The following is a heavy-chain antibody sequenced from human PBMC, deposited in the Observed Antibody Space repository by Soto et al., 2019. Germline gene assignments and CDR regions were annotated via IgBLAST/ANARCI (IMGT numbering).Heavy chain of an antibody. CDR3: ARDSGILTGYYRA. D-gene: IGHD3-9*01. CDR1: GGSVSSGSYY. V-gene: IGHV4-61*01. Sequence: ETLSLTCTVSGGSVSSGSYYWSWIRQPPGKGLEWIGYIYYSGSTNYNPSLKSRVTISVDTSKNQFSLKLSPVTAADTAVYYCARDSGILTGYYRAWGQGTLVTVSS. J-gene: IGHJ5*02. CDR2: IYYSGST.